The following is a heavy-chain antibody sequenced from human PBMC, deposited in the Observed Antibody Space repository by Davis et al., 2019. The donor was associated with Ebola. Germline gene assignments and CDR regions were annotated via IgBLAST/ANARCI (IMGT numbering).Heavy chain of an antibody. D-gene: IGHD6-13*01. CDR3: AKSNTAAGTWVYFDY. V-gene: IGHV3-23*01. Sequence: PGGSLRLSCAASGFIVSDNYMSWVRQAPGKGLEWVSAISGSGGSTYYADSVKARLTISRDNSKNTLYLQMNRLRAEDTAVYYSAKSNTAAGTWVYFDYWGQGTLVTVSS. CDR2: ISGSGGST. CDR1: GFIVSDNY. J-gene: IGHJ4*02.